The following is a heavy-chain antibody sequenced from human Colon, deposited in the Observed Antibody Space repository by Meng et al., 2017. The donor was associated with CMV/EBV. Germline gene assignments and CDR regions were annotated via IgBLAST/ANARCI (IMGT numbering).Heavy chain of an antibody. CDR2: TYYGSSRSNWYN. D-gene: IGHD3-10*01. Sequence: SQTRSLTGAVSGDSISTNSAAWNWIRLSPTRGLEWLGRTYYGSSRSNWYNDYALSVKSRITISPDASKNQFSLHLNSVTPEDTAVYYCARVLLWFGGRQYYGMDVWGRGTTVTVSS. V-gene: IGHV6-1*01. CDR1: GDSISTNSAA. J-gene: IGHJ6*02. CDR3: ARVLLWFGGRQYYGMDV.